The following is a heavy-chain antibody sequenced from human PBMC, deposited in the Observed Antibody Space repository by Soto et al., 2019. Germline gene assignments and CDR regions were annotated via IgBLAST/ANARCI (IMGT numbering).Heavy chain of an antibody. Sequence: GGSLRLSCAASGFTFSSYAMTWVRQAPGKGLEWVSGVSGTGGSAYYADSVKGRFTISRDKSTNTLYLHMNSLRAEDTAVYYCARDHPGEKWLAFDYWGQGTLVTVSS. CDR1: GFTFSSYA. CDR2: VSGTGGSA. V-gene: IGHV3-23*01. D-gene: IGHD6-19*01. CDR3: ARDHPGEKWLAFDY. J-gene: IGHJ4*02.